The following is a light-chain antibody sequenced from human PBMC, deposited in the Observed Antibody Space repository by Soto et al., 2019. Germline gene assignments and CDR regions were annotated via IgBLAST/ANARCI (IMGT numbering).Light chain of an antibody. CDR2: EVS. CDR3: SSYRSSTTLAV. CDR1: SSDVGDNSY. Sequence: QSVLTQPASVSGSPGQSITISCTGTSSDVGDNSYVSWYQQHPGKAPKLMIYEVSNRPSGVSKRFSGSKSGNTASLTISGLQPEDEADYYCSSYRSSTTLAVFGGGTKLTVL. J-gene: IGLJ3*02. V-gene: IGLV2-14*01.